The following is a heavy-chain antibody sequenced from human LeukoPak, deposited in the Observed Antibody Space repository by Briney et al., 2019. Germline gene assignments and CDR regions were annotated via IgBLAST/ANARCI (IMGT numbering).Heavy chain of an antibody. J-gene: IGHJ5*02. V-gene: IGHV4-59*12. CDR2: IYYSGST. Sequence: SETLSLTCTVSGGSISSYYWSWIRQPPGKGLEWIGYIYYSGSTNYNPSLKSRVTISVDTSKNQFSLKLSSVTAADTAVYYCARLYPLRARYCSGGSCYGWFDPWGQGTLVTVSS. D-gene: IGHD2-15*01. CDR3: ARLYPLRARYCSGGSCYGWFDP. CDR1: GGSISSYY.